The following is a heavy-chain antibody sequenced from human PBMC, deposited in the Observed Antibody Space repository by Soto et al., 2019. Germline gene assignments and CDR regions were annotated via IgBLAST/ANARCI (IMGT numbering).Heavy chain of an antibody. V-gene: IGHV1-3*01. CDR3: ARELQGLYYFDF. J-gene: IGHJ4*02. D-gene: IGHD4-4*01. CDR1: GGTFSSYA. Sequence: ASVKVSCKASGGTFSSYAISWVRQAPGQGLEWMGWINAGNGDTKYSQKFQGRVTITRDTSANTAFMELSSLRSEDTAIYYCARELQGLYYFDFWGQGTLVTVSS. CDR2: INAGNGDT.